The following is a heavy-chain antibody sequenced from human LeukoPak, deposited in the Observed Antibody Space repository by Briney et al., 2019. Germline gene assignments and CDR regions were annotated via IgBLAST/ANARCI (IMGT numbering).Heavy chain of an antibody. Sequence: SETLSLTCTVSGGFISSYYWSWIRQPPGKGLEWIGYIYYSGSTSYNPSLKSRVTTSADTPKNQFSLRLSSVTAADTAVYYCARRGAYSGNDLAWYFDLWGRGTLVTVSS. CDR1: GGFISSYY. J-gene: IGHJ2*01. CDR2: IYYSGST. D-gene: IGHD5-12*01. CDR3: ARRGAYSGNDLAWYFDL. V-gene: IGHV4-59*08.